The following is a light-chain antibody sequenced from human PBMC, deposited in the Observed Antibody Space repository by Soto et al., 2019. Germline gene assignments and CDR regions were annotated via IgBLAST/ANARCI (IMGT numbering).Light chain of an antibody. CDR3: QQYNDWPPLYT. V-gene: IGKV3D-15*01. CDR2: GAS. CDR1: QSVSSN. J-gene: IGKJ2*01. Sequence: EIVMTQSPATLSVSPGERATLSCRASQSVSSNLAWYQQKAGQAPRLVIYGASTRATGIPARFSGSGSGTEFTLTISSLQSEDFAVYYCQQYNDWPPLYTFGQGTKLEIQ.